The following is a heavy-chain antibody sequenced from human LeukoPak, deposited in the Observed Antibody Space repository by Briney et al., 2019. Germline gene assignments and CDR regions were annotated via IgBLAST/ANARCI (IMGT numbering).Heavy chain of an antibody. CDR3: ARDGITTMEN. D-gene: IGHD5-18*01. CDR2: IKGDESYT. Sequence: GGSLRLTCAASGFTYSRYWMHWVRQVPGKGLVWVARIKGDESYTYYADSVKGRFTISRDNSKNTLYLQMNSLRAEDTAVYYCARDGITTMENWGQGTLVTVSS. CDR1: GFTYSRYW. V-gene: IGHV3-74*01. J-gene: IGHJ4*02.